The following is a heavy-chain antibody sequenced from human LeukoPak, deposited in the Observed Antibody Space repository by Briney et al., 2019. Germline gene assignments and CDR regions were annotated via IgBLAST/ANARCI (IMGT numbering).Heavy chain of an antibody. V-gene: IGHV1-69*13. CDR3: ARALGYSSGWSLYYYYYYGMDV. CDR2: IIPIFGTA. J-gene: IGHJ6*02. Sequence: SVKVSCTASGGTFSSYAISWVRQAPGQGLEWMGGIIPIFGTANYAQKFQGRVTITADESTSTAYMELSSLRSEDTAVYYCARALGYSSGWSLYYYYYYGMDVWGQGTTVTVSS. D-gene: IGHD6-19*01. CDR1: GGTFSSYA.